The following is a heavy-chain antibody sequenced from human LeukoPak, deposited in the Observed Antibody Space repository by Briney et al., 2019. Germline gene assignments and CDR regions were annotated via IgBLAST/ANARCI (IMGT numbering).Heavy chain of an antibody. Sequence: ASVKVSCKASGYTFTSYYMHWVRQAPGQGLEWMGMINPSGGSTSYAQKFQGRVTMTRDTSTSTVYMELSSLRSEDTAVYYCARDVSSGWYFDYWGQGTLVTVSS. J-gene: IGHJ4*02. CDR3: ARDVSSGWYFDY. V-gene: IGHV1-46*01. D-gene: IGHD6-19*01. CDR1: GYTFTSYY. CDR2: INPSGGST.